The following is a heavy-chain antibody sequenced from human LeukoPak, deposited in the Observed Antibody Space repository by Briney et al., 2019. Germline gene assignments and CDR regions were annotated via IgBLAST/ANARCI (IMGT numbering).Heavy chain of an antibody. CDR3: ARDRVVYYYYGMDV. J-gene: IGHJ6*02. CDR1: GFTFSTYA. D-gene: IGHD3-10*01. CDR2: ISYDGNNK. V-gene: IGHV3-30*04. Sequence: GGSLRLSCAASGFTFSTYAMHWVRQAPGKGLECVAVISYDGNNKYYAGSVEGRFTISRDNSKNTLYLQMNSLRAEDTAVYYCARDRVVYYYYGMDVWGQGTTVTVSS.